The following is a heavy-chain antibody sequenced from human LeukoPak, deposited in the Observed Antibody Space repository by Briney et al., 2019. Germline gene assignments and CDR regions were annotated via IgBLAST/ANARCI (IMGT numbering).Heavy chain of an antibody. Sequence: SETLSLTCAVYGGSFSGYYWSWIRLPPGKGLEWIGEINHSGSTNYNPSLKSRVTISVDTSKNQFSLKLSSVTAADTAVYYCARGSDYYYYGMDVWGQGTTVTVSS. V-gene: IGHV4-34*01. J-gene: IGHJ6*02. CDR1: GGSFSGYY. CDR2: INHSGST. CDR3: ARGSDYYYYGMDV.